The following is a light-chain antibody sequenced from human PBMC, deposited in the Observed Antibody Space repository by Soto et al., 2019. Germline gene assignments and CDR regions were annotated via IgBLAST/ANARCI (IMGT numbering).Light chain of an antibody. V-gene: IGLV1-40*01. J-gene: IGLJ2*01. Sequence: QSVVTQPPSVSGAPGQRVIISCTGSSSNIGAGHAVHWYQQLPGTAPRLLIHGDNNRPSGAPDRFSASKSDTSASLAIAGLQAEDEANYYCLSYDTTLSTPVFGGGTKLTVL. CDR1: SSNIGAGHA. CDR2: GDN. CDR3: LSYDTTLSTPV.